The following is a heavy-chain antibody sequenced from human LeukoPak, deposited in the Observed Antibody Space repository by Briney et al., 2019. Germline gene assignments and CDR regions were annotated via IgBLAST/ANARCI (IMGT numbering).Heavy chain of an antibody. CDR2: IYPGDSDT. D-gene: IGHD3-22*01. Sequence: GESLKISCKGSGYSFTSYWIGWVRLMPGKGLEWMGIIYPGDSDTRYSPSFQGQVTISADKSISTAYLQWSSLKASDTAMYYCARQSEGYYDSPYYFDYWGQGTLVTVSS. CDR1: GYSFTSYW. CDR3: ARQSEGYYDSPYYFDY. V-gene: IGHV5-51*01. J-gene: IGHJ4*02.